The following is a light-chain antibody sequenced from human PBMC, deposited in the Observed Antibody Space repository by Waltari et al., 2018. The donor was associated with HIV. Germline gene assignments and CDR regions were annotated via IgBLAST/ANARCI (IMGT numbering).Light chain of an antibody. CDR2: DVS. CDR1: SNDVGGYNY. J-gene: IGLJ2*01. V-gene: IGLV2-14*03. Sequence: QSALTQPASVSGSPGQSITISCTGSSNDVGGYNYVSWYQQHPGKAPRLTIYDVSTRPSGVSVRFSGSKSGDTASLTISGLRPEDEADYYCESYTSTSVCVFGGGTRLTVL. CDR3: ESYTSTSVCV.